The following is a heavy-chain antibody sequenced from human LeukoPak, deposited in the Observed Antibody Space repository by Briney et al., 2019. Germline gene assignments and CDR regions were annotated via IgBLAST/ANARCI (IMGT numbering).Heavy chain of an antibody. Sequence: SQTLSLTCTVSGGSITSGVYYWSWVRQLPGKGLEWIGYIYYSGTTSYNPSLKSRLTISLDTSENQFSLKLSSVTAADTAVYYCARGSTGDKSNNWGQGTLVSVSS. CDR1: GGSITSGVYY. J-gene: IGHJ4*02. V-gene: IGHV4-31*03. D-gene: IGHD7-27*01. CDR3: ARGSTGDKSNN. CDR2: IYYSGTT.